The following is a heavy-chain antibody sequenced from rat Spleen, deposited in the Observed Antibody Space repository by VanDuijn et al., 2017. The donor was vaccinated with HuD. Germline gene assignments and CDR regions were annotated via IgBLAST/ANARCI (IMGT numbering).Heavy chain of an antibody. V-gene: IGHV5-29*01. D-gene: IGHD4-3*01. Sequence: EVQLVESDGGLVQPGRSLKLSCAASGFTFSDYYMAWVRQAPTKGLEWVATISYDGFNTYYPDSVKGRFTISRDNAENTVYLQMNTLRSEDTATYYCAVSGYGYWGQGVMVTVSS. CDR2: ISYDGFNT. CDR3: AVSGYGY. CDR1: GFTFSDYY. J-gene: IGHJ2*01.